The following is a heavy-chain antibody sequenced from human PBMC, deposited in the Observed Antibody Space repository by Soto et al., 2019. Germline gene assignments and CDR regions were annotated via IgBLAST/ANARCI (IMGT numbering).Heavy chain of an antibody. Sequence: QVQLQESGPGLVKPSGTLSLTCAVSGGSISSSNWWSWVRQPPGKGLEWIGEIYHSGSTNYNPSRKSRVTLSVDKSKTQFSLKLSSVTAADTAVYYCARVSGSYYYGMDVWGQGTTVAVSS. D-gene: IGHD1-26*01. CDR1: GGSISSSNW. CDR3: ARVSGSYYYGMDV. CDR2: IYHSGST. J-gene: IGHJ6*02. V-gene: IGHV4-4*02.